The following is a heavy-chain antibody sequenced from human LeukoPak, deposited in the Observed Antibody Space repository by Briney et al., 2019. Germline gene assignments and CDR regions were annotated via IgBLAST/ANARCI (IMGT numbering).Heavy chain of an antibody. J-gene: IGHJ4*02. V-gene: IGHV3-74*01. CDR1: GFTFSSFW. D-gene: IGHD6-19*01. Sequence: GGSLRLSCAASGFTFSSFWMHWVRQAPGKGLVWVSRINSDGSSTTYADSVKGRFTISRDNAKNTLFLQMNSLRAEDTAVYYCARDRWAGTPLFDYWGQGTLVTVSS. CDR2: INSDGSST. CDR3: ARDRWAGTPLFDY.